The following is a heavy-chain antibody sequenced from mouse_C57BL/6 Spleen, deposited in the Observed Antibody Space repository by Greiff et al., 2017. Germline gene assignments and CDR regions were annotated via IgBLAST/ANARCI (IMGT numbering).Heavy chain of an antibody. CDR1: GYTFTSYW. J-gene: IGHJ1*03. Sequence: QVQLQQPGAELVKPGASVKMSCKASGYTFTSYWITWVKQRPGQGLEWIGDIYPGSGSTNYNEKFKSKATLTVDTSSSTAYMQLSSLTSEDSAVYYCARGDSYHWSFDVWGTGTTVTVSS. D-gene: IGHD2-12*01. CDR3: ARGDSYHWSFDV. CDR2: IYPGSGST. V-gene: IGHV1-55*01.